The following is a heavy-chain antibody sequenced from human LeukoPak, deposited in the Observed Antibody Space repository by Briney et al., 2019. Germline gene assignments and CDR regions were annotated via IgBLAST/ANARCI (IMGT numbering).Heavy chain of an antibody. D-gene: IGHD6-19*01. J-gene: IGHJ4*02. Sequence: GGSLRLSCAASGFTFSSYSMNWVRQAPGKGLEWVSYISSSSTIYYADSVKGRFTISRDNAKNSLYLQMNSLRDEDTAVYYCGRVGVGAVAGNYLDYWGQGTLVTVSS. CDR3: GRVGVGAVAGNYLDY. CDR1: GFTFSSYS. CDR2: ISSSSTI. V-gene: IGHV3-48*02.